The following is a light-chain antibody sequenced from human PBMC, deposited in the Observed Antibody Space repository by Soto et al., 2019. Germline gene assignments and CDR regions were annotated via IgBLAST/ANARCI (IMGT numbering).Light chain of an antibody. J-gene: IGKJ3*01. CDR1: QSVSNNY. CDR3: QQYGNSPT. CDR2: DAS. Sequence: EIVLTQSPATLSLSPGERATLSCGASQSVSNNYLAWYQQKPGLAPRLLISDASRRATGIPDRFSGSGSGTDFTLTISRLEPEDFAVYYCQQYGNSPTFGPVTKVDIK. V-gene: IGKV3D-20*01.